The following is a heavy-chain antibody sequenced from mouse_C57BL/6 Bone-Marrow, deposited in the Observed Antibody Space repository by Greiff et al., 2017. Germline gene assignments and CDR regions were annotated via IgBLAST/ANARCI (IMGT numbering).Heavy chain of an antibody. CDR3: ARCGYYKCYAMDY. CDR1: GYTFTSYT. V-gene: IGHV1-4*01. D-gene: IGHD2-3*01. Sequence: VQLQQSGAELARPGASVKMSCKASGYTFTSYTMHWVKQRPGQGLEWIGYINPSSGYTKYNQKFKDKATLTADKSSSTAYMQLSSLTSEDSAVYYCARCGYYKCYAMDYWGQGTSVTVSS. J-gene: IGHJ4*01. CDR2: INPSSGYT.